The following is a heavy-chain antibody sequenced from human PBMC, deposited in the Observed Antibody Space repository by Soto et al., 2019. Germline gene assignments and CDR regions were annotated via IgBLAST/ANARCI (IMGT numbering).Heavy chain of an antibody. J-gene: IGHJ4*02. V-gene: IGHV1-18*01. Sequence: GASVKVSCKASGYTLTIYGISSVRQSPGQGLEWMGWISAYNGNTNYAQKLQGRVTMTTDTSTSTAYMELRSLRSDDTAVYYCSILNRGFWGGYYVNCLDYWGEWTLVTGSS. CDR3: SILNRGFWGGYYVNCLDY. CDR1: GYTLTIYG. D-gene: IGHD3-3*01. CDR2: ISAYNGNT.